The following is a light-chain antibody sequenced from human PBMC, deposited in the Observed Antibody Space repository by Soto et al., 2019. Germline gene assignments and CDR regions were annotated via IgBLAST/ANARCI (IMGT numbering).Light chain of an antibody. CDR3: QQYNNWPRT. Sequence: EIVLTQSPATLSLSPWERATLSCRASQSVGSNLAWYQQKPGQAPRLLIYGASTRATGIPARFSGSGSGTEFTLTISSLQSEDFAVYYCQQYNNWPRTFGQGTKVDIK. V-gene: IGKV3-15*01. J-gene: IGKJ1*01. CDR2: GAS. CDR1: QSVGSN.